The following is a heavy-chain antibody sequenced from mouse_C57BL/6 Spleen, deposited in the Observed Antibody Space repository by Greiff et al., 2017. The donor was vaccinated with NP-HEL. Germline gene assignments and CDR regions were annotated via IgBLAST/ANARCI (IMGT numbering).Heavy chain of an antibody. Sequence: QVQLQQPGAELVRPGSSVKLSCKASGYTFTSYWMHWVKQRPIQGLEWIGNIDPSDSDTHSNQKFKDKATLTVDKSSSTAYMQLSSLTSEDSAVYYCARFYDGYFDVWGTGTTVTVSS. CDR2: IDPSDSDT. J-gene: IGHJ1*03. D-gene: IGHD2-3*01. CDR1: GYTFTSYW. V-gene: IGHV1-52*01. CDR3: ARFYDGYFDV.